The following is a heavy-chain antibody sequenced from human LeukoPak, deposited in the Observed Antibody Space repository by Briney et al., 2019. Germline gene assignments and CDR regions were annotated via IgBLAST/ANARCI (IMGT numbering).Heavy chain of an antibody. V-gene: IGHV3-74*01. Sequence: GGSLRLSCETAGFTFSSYVMHWVRRTPGKGLVWVSRISHDGIISYADPVKGRFTISRDNAKNTLILQMNSLRVEDTAVYYCARDWVYKIDYWGRGTLVTVSS. D-gene: IGHD5-24*01. CDR3: ARDWVYKIDY. CDR1: GFTFSSYV. CDR2: ISHDGII. J-gene: IGHJ4*02.